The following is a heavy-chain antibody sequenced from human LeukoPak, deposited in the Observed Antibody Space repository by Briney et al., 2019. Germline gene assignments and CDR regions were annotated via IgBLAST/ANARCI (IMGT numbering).Heavy chain of an antibody. CDR1: GGSISSSNW. V-gene: IGHV4-4*02. CDR2: IYHSGST. D-gene: IGHD4-17*01. CDR3: ARSGDYGDYVLH. Sequence: KASGTLSLTCAVSGGSISSSNWWSWVRQPPGKGLEWIGEIYHSGSTNHNPSLKSRVTISVDKSKNQFSLKLSSVTAADTAVYYCARSGDYGDYVLHWGQGTLVTVSS. J-gene: IGHJ4*01.